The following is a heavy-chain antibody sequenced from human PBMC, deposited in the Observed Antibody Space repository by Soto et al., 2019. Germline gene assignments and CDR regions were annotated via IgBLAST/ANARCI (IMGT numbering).Heavy chain of an antibody. CDR2: IYYSGST. CDR3: ARAMGCSSTSCYSYYYYGMDV. J-gene: IGHJ6*02. V-gene: IGHV4-28*03. D-gene: IGHD2-2*01. Sequence: QVQLQESGPGLVKPSDTLSLTCAVSGYSISSSNWWGWIRQPPGKGLEWIGYIYYSGSTYYNPSLKSRVTMAVDTSKSQFSLTLSSVTAVDTAVYFCARAMGCSSTSCYSYYYYGMDVWGQGTTVTVSS. CDR1: GYSISSSNW.